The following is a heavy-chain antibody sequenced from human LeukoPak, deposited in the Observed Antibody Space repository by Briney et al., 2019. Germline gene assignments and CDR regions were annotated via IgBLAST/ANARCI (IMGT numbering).Heavy chain of an antibody. Sequence: GGSLRLSCAASGFTFSSYAMHWVRQAPGKGLEWVAVISYDGSSKYYADSVKGRFTISRDNSKNTLYLQMNSLRAEDTAVYYCARDPSGSYLFDYWGQGTLVTVSS. CDR3: ARDPSGSYLFDY. J-gene: IGHJ4*02. CDR2: ISYDGSSK. D-gene: IGHD1-26*01. V-gene: IGHV3-30-3*01. CDR1: GFTFSSYA.